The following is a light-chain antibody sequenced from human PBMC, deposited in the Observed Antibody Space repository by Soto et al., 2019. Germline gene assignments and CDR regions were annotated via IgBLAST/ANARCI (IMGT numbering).Light chain of an antibody. V-gene: IGKV3-11*01. J-gene: IGKJ4*01. CDR3: QQRSNWLLT. CDR2: DAS. CDR1: QIVSSY. Sequence: IVLTHSPATLSLYKGERATLSCRASQIVSSYLAWYQQKPGQAPRLLIYDASNRATGIPARFSGSGSGTDFTLTISSLEPEDFAVYYCQQRSNWLLTFGGVAIVDIK.